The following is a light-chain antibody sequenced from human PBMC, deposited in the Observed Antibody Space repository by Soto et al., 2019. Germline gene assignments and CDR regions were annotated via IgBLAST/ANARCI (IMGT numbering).Light chain of an antibody. CDR3: QQRGYT. V-gene: IGKV1-39*01. J-gene: IGKJ2*01. CDR1: QSISSY. CDR2: AAS. Sequence: DIQMTQSPSSLSASVGDRVTITCRASQSISSYLNWYQQKPGKAPKLLIYAASSLQSGVPSRFSGSGSGTDFTLTISSLQPEDFVTYYCQQRGYTFGQGTKLEIK.